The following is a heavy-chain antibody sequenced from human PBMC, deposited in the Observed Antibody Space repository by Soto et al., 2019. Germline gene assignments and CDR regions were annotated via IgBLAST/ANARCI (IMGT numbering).Heavy chain of an antibody. D-gene: IGHD6-13*01. Sequence: LSLTCTVSGGSISSYYWSWIRQPPGKGLEWIGYIYYSGSTNCNPSLKSRVTISVDTSKNQFSLKLSSVTAADTAVYYCARISAARLDYWGQGTLVTVSS. CDR1: GGSISSYY. CDR3: ARISAARLDY. V-gene: IGHV4-59*01. J-gene: IGHJ4*02. CDR2: IYYSGST.